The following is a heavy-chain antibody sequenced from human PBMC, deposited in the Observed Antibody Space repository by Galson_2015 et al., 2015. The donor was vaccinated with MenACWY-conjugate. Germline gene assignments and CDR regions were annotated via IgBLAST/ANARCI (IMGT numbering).Heavy chain of an antibody. V-gene: IGHV4-59*01. CDR3: ARVSYDSSGYPHSEYFQH. CDR1: GGSISSYY. CDR2: INYSGST. Sequence: ETLSLTCTVSGGSISSYYWSWIRQPPGKGLEWIGYINYSGSTNYNPSLRSRVTISVDTSKNQFSLKLSSVSAADTAVYYCARVSYDSSGYPHSEYFQHLGQGTLVSVSS. J-gene: IGHJ1*01. D-gene: IGHD3-22*01.